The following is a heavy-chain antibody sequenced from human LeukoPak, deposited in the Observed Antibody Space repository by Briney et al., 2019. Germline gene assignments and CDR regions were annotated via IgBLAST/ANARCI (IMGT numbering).Heavy chain of an antibody. D-gene: IGHD6-13*01. CDR3: ARFIAPAGYFDY. CDR2: IHYSGTT. Sequence: SETLSLTCTVSGGSISSSTYYWGWIRQPPGKGLEWIGSIHYSGTTYYNPSLMSRVTISVDTSKNQFSLKLRSVTAADTAVYYCARFIAPAGYFDYWGQGTLVTVSS. CDR1: GGSISSSTYY. V-gene: IGHV4-39*07. J-gene: IGHJ4*02.